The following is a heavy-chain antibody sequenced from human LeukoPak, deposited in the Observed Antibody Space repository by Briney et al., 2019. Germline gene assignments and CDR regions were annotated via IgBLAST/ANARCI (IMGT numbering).Heavy chain of an antibody. CDR3: AQWSLWGYGMDV. CDR1: GGSISSSSYY. CDR2: IYYSGST. Sequence: KPSETLSLTCTVSGGSISSSSYYWGWIRQPPGKGLEWIGSIYYSGSTYYNPSLKSRVTISVDTSKNQFSLKLSSVTAADTAVYYCAQWSLWGYGMDVWGQGTTVTVSS. J-gene: IGHJ6*02. V-gene: IGHV4-39*07. D-gene: IGHD2-15*01.